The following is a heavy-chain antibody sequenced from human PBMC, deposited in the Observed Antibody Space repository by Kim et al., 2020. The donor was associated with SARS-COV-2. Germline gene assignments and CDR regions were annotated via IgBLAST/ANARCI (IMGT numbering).Heavy chain of an antibody. CDR3: AHMGVGAIPFDS. J-gene: IGHJ4*02. Sequence: RYSPSLKSRLTITKDTSKNQVVLTMTNMDPVDTATYYCAHMGVGAIPFDSWGQGTLVSVSS. D-gene: IGHD1-26*01. V-gene: IGHV2-5*01.